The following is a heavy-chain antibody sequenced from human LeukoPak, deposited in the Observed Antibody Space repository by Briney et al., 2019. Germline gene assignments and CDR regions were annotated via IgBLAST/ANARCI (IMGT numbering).Heavy chain of an antibody. CDR2: MNPNSGNT. V-gene: IGHV1-8*01. D-gene: IGHD3-22*01. CDR3: ARGRYYDSSGYLNDAFEI. Sequence: ASVKVSCKTSGYTFTSYGISWVRQATGQGLEWMGWMNPNSGNTGYAQKFQGRVTMTRNTSISTAYMELSSLRSEDTAVYYCARGRYYDSSGYLNDAFEIWGQGTMVTVSS. CDR1: GYTFTSYG. J-gene: IGHJ3*02.